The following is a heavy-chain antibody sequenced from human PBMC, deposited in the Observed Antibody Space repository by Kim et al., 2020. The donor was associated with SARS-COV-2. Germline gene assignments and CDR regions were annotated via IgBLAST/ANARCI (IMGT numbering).Heavy chain of an antibody. V-gene: IGHV1-24*01. Sequence: ASVKVSCKVSGYTLTELSMHWVRQAPGKGLEWMGGFDPEDGETIYAQKFQGRVTMTEDTSTDTAYMELSSLRSEDTAVYYCATVHGDYRKFEYWGQGTLVTVSS. D-gene: IGHD3-16*02. J-gene: IGHJ4*02. CDR1: GYTLTELS. CDR2: FDPEDGET. CDR3: ATVHGDYRKFEY.